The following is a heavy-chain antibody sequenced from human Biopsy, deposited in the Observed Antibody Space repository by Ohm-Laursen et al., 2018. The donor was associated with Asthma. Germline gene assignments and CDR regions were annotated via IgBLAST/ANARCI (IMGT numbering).Heavy chain of an antibody. CDR2: HDHEEGGT. CDR3: ASDFPKDYVRYNFQF. Sequence: ASVKVSCNISGYSLTDLSMHWVRQAPGQGLEWMGGHDHEEGGTVNARRFQGRVTVTEDTSTGTAYMELSSLSSDDTAVYYCASDFPKDYVRYNFQFWGQGTLVTVSS. V-gene: IGHV1-24*01. CDR1: GYSLTDLS. D-gene: IGHD4-17*01. J-gene: IGHJ4*02.